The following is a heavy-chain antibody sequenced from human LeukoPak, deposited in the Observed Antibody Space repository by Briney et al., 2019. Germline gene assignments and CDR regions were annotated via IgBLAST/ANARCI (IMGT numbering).Heavy chain of an antibody. J-gene: IGHJ4*02. Sequence: SETLSLACAVSGYSISNGYCWGWIRQPPGKGPEWIGSIYHSGTTYYNPSLKSRVTISVDTSKNQFSLKLSSVTAADTAVYYCARFPHYYDSSNSYVRFYFDYWAQGSLVTVSS. CDR2: IYHSGTT. D-gene: IGHD3-22*01. CDR3: ARFPHYYDSSNSYVRFYFDY. V-gene: IGHV4-38-2*01. CDR1: GYSISNGYC.